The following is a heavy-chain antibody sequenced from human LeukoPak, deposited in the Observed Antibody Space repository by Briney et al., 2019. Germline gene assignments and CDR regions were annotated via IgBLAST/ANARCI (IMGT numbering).Heavy chain of an antibody. CDR1: GFTFSRYS. Sequence: PGGSLRLSCEASGFTFSRYSMNWVRQAPGKGLEWVSSISSSSSYIYYADSVKGRFSISRDNAKNSLYLQMNSLRAEDTAVYYCAREANNYGDHSMMIWGQGTLVTVSS. CDR3: AREANNYGDHSMMI. D-gene: IGHD4-17*01. J-gene: IGHJ4*02. CDR2: ISSSSSYI. V-gene: IGHV3-21*01.